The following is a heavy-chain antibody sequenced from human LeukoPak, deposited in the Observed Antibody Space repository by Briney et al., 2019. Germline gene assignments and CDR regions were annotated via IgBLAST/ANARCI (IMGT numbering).Heavy chain of an antibody. Sequence: KPSETLSLTCAVSGYSISSGYYWGWIRQPPGKGLEWIGSIYHSGSTYYNPSLKSRVTISVDTSKNQFSLKLSSVTAADTAVYYCASSYSSSWYWFDPWGQGTLVTVSS. CDR2: IYHSGST. D-gene: IGHD6-13*01. J-gene: IGHJ5*02. CDR1: GYSISSGYY. V-gene: IGHV4-38-2*01. CDR3: ASSYSSSWYWFDP.